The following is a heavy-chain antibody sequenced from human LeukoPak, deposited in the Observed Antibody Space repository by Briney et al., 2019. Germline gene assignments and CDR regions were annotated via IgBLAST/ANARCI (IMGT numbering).Heavy chain of an antibody. Sequence: GGTLRLSCAASGFTFSSYGMSWVRQAPGKGLEWVSVIYSGGSTYYADSVKGRFTISRDNSKNTLYLQMNSLRAEDTAVYYCARDLSGWGDFDYWGQGTLVTVSS. D-gene: IGHD6-19*01. V-gene: IGHV3-66*01. CDR2: IYSGGST. CDR1: GFTFSSYG. J-gene: IGHJ4*02. CDR3: ARDLSGWGDFDY.